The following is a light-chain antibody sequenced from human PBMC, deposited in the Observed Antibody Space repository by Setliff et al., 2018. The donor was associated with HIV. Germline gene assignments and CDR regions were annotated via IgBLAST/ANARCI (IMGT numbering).Light chain of an antibody. J-gene: IGLJ1*01. Sequence: SVLAQPPSASGTPGQRVIISCSGSNSNIGSRTVNWYQQLPGTAPKLLIYSDNRRPSGVPDRFSGSKSGTSASLAISGLQSEDEGDYNCAAWDDSMNGFVFGTGTKVTVL. CDR2: SDN. CDR3: AAWDDSMNGFV. V-gene: IGLV1-44*01. CDR1: NSNIGSRT.